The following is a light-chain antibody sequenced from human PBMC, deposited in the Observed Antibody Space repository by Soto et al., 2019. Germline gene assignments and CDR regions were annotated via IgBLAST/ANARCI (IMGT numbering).Light chain of an antibody. J-gene: IGLJ1*01. CDR1: SSDVGAYDL. Sequence: QSALSQPASVSGSPGQSVTISCTGTSSDVGAYDLVCWYQQHPGKAPKLMIYDVSNRPSGVSNRFSGSKSGNTASLTISGLQAEDEADYYCSSYTSSSTPYVLGTGTKLTVL. CDR3: SSYTSSSTPYV. CDR2: DVS. V-gene: IGLV2-14*01.